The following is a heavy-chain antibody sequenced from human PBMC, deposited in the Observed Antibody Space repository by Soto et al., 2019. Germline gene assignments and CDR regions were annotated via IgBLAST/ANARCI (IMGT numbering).Heavy chain of an antibody. D-gene: IGHD3-16*01. Sequence: GWSLRLSCASSVFTFISYEMNWVRQAPGKGLEWVSYISSSGNTIYYADSVKGRFTISRDNAKNSLYLQMNSLRAEDTAVYYCATYRWGSSIDYWGQGTLVTVSS. CDR2: ISSSGNTI. J-gene: IGHJ4*02. V-gene: IGHV3-48*03. CDR1: VFTFISYE. CDR3: ATYRWGSSIDY.